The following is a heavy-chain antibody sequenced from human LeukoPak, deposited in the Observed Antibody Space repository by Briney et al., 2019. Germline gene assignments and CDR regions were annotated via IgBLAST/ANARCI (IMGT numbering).Heavy chain of an antibody. J-gene: IGHJ4*02. V-gene: IGHV3-23*01. CDR1: EFTFSSYA. CDR2: ISGSGGST. Sequence: GGSLRLSCAASEFTFSSYAMSWVRQAPGKGLEWVSAISGSGGSTYYADSVKGRFTISRDNSKNTLYLQMNSLRAEDTAVYYCAKDVVVVVAATFDYWGQGTLVTVSS. CDR3: AKDVVVVVAATFDY. D-gene: IGHD2-15*01.